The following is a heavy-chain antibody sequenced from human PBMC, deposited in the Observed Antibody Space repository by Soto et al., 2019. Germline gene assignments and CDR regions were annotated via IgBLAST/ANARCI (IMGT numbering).Heavy chain of an antibody. D-gene: IGHD4-17*01. V-gene: IGHV1-24*01. CDR3: AAGVTTFDY. CDR2: LDYEEGER. CDR1: GTSLSGLP. J-gene: IGHJ4*02. Sequence: SCQVSGTSLSGLPMHWVRQAPGKGLEWMGSLDYEEGERSFAHRFQGRLTVTEDTSTDTAYMELSSLMSEDTAVYYCAAGVTTFDYWGQGTLVTVSS.